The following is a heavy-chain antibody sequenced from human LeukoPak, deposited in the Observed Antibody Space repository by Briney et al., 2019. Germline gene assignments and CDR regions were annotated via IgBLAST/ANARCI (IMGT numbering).Heavy chain of an antibody. CDR1: GFPFTNSA. Sequence: PGGSLRLSCAASGFPFTNSAMSWVRQSPEKGLEWVSGISRSGIGTYYADSVRGRFTISRDNSENTLYLQMNSLRVDDTAIYYCTKETAAATEYFQHWGQGTLVTVSS. J-gene: IGHJ1*01. CDR3: TKETAAATEYFQH. CDR2: ISRSGIGT. D-gene: IGHD6-25*01. V-gene: IGHV3-23*01.